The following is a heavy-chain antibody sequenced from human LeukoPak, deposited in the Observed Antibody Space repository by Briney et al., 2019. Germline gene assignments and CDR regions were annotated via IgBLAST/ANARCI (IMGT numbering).Heavy chain of an antibody. V-gene: IGHV3-48*03. CDR2: ISSSGTTI. D-gene: IGHD6-13*01. CDR3: ARDGTHNLDY. Sequence: GGSLRLSCAASGFTFSSFEMNWVRQAPGKGLEWVSYISSSGTTIYYADLVKGRFTISRDNAKNSVYLQMNSLRAEDTAVYYCARDGTHNLDYWGQGTLVTVSS. J-gene: IGHJ4*02. CDR1: GFTFSSFE.